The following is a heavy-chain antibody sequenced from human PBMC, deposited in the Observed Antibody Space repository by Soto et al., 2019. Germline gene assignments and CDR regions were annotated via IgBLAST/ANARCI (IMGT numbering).Heavy chain of an antibody. Sequence: PSETLSLTCTVSGGSISSGGYYWSWIRQHPGKGLEWIGYIYYSGSTYYNPSLKSRVTISVDTSKNQFSLKLSSVTAADTAVYYCARDYCSGGSCYSGAHAFDIWGQGTMVTVSS. CDR1: GGSISSGGYY. CDR3: ARDYCSGGSCYSGAHAFDI. D-gene: IGHD2-15*01. J-gene: IGHJ3*02. V-gene: IGHV4-31*03. CDR2: IYYSGST.